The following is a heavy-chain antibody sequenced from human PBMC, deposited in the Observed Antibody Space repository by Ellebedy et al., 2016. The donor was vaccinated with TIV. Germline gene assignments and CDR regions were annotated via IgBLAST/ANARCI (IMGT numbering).Heavy chain of an antibody. Sequence: ASVKVSXXASGYTFTSYGISWVRQAPGQELEWMGWISAYNGNTNYAQKLQGRVTMTTDTSTSTAYMELRSLRSDDTAVYYCARSLTTGLRRYCSSASCSFDYWGQGTLVTVSS. CDR3: ARSLTTGLRRYCSSASCSFDY. J-gene: IGHJ4*02. CDR1: GYTFTSYG. D-gene: IGHD2-2*01. V-gene: IGHV1-18*01. CDR2: ISAYNGNT.